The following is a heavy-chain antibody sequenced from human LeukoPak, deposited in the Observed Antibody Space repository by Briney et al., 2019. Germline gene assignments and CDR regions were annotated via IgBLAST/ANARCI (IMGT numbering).Heavy chain of an antibody. Sequence: PGGSLRLSCAASGFTFSSYAMHWVRQAPGKGLEWVAVISYDGSNKYYADSVKGRFTISRDNSKNTLYLQMNSLRAEDTAVYYCARVSRAAVAGDFDYWGQGTLVTVSS. J-gene: IGHJ4*02. D-gene: IGHD6-19*01. V-gene: IGHV3-30*04. CDR1: GFTFSSYA. CDR3: ARVSRAAVAGDFDY. CDR2: ISYDGSNK.